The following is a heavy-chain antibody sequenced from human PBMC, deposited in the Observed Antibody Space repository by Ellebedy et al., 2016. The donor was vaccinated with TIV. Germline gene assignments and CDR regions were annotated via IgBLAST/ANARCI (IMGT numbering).Heavy chain of an antibody. V-gene: IGHV3-33*01. CDR3: ARDEPESYQDFYYSMDV. Sequence: PGGSLTLSCAASGVMMTGYGMPWVRQAPGKGLEWVADILYDGRNKFYADSVRGRFTISRDSSKNTVYLQMNRLRVEDTAVYFCARDEPESYQDFYYSMDVWGRGTRVTVSS. J-gene: IGHJ6*02. CDR1: GVMMTGYG. D-gene: IGHD3-10*01. CDR2: ILYDGRNK.